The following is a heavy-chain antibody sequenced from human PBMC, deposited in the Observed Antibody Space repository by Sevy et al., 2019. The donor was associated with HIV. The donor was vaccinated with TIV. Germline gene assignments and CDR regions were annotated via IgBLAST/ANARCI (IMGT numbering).Heavy chain of an antibody. CDR2: IYPGDSDT. D-gene: IGHD5-12*01. V-gene: IGHV5-51*07. CDR3: ARRGYGDYFDY. Sequence: GESLKISCKGSGYSFSTYWIAWVHQMPGKGLEWMGIIYPGDSDTRYSPSFQGQVTISADKSISTAYLQWSSLKASDTAMYYCARRGYGDYFDYWGQGTLVTVSS. J-gene: IGHJ4*02. CDR1: GYSFSTYW.